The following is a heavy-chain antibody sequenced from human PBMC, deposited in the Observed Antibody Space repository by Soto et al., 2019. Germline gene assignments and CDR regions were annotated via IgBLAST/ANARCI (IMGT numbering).Heavy chain of an antibody. J-gene: IGHJ5*02. CDR1: GGPFSGYY. Sequence: QVQLQQWGAGLLKPSETLSLTCVVYGGPFSGYYWSWIRQPPGKGLEWIGEINHSGSTNYNPSLKSRVTISVDTSKNQCSLKLSSVTAADTAVYYCARRIDLWGQGTLVTVSS. CDR3: ARRIDL. V-gene: IGHV4-34*01. CDR2: INHSGST.